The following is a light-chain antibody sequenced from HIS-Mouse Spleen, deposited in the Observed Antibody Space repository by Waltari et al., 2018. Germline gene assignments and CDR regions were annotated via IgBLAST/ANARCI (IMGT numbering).Light chain of an antibody. Sequence: QSVLTQPPSASGTPGQRVTISCSGSSSNIGSNYVYWYQQLPGTAPKLLIYRTNQRPSGLPERVSGSKAGTSAALAISGVRSEDEADYYCAAWDDSLSGPVFGGGTKLTVL. V-gene: IGLV1-47*01. J-gene: IGLJ3*02. CDR1: SSNIGSNY. CDR2: RTN. CDR3: AAWDDSLSGPV.